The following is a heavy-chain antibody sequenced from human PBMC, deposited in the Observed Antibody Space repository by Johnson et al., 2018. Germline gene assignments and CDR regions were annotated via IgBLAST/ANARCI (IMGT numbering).Heavy chain of an antibody. D-gene: IGHD1-14*01. Sequence: QVQLQESGAEVKKPGASVKVSCKASGYTFAITNYYMNWVRQAPGQGLEWVGIINPSGGSTSYAQKLQGRVTMTRDASTGAVYMGLSMLGSEDTAVYYCGRDQGPQGTLAGMDGWGQGTTVTVSS. CDR1: GYTFAITNYY. CDR3: GRDQGPQGTLAGMDG. CDR2: INPSGGST. V-gene: IGHV1-46*01. J-gene: IGHJ6*02.